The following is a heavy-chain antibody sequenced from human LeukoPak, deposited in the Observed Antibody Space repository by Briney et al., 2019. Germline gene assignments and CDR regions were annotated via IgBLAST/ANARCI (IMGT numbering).Heavy chain of an antibody. CDR3: AGGNFYDSRGHPYHFHF. D-gene: IGHD3-22*01. CDR2: IYYSENT. J-gene: IGHJ4*02. CDR1: GVSISSYY. Sequence: SETLSLTCTVSGVSISSYYWGWIRQPPGKGLEWIGCIYYSENTNYNSSLKSRDTISEDTSKNQFSLKLTSVTAADTAVYYCAGGNFYDSRGHPYHFHFWGQGTLVSVSS. V-gene: IGHV4-59*01.